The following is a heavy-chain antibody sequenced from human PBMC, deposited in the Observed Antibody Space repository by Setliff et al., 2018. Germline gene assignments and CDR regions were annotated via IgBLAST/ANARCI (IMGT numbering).Heavy chain of an antibody. CDR2: INPSGGYA. CDR1: GYTFTTYY. D-gene: IGHD5-18*01. Sequence: ASVKVSCKASGYTFTTYYMHWVRQAPGQGLEWMGIINPSGGYANYAQKFQGRVTVTRDTSTSTVYMELSSLRSEDTAVYYCARAPLESGYNYGQGHYFDYWGQGTLVTVSS. J-gene: IGHJ4*02. CDR3: ARAPLESGYNYGQGHYFDY. V-gene: IGHV1-46*01.